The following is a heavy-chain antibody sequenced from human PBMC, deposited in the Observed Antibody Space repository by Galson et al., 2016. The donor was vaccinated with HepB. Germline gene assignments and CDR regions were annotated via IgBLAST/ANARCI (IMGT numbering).Heavy chain of an antibody. V-gene: IGHV3-23*01. CDR1: GFTFSNYA. CDR2: ISGTGGTT. Sequence: SLRLSCAASGFTFSNYAMSWVRQAPGKGLEWVSGISGTGGTTYYADSVKGRFTISRDNSKNTLYLRMNRLKAEDTAVYYCAKGDDFWGGYYGGLWGQGTLVTVSS. CDR3: AKGDDFWGGYYGGL. J-gene: IGHJ4*02. D-gene: IGHD3-3*01.